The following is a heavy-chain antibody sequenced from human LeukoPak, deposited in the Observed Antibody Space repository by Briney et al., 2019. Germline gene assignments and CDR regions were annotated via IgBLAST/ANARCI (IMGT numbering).Heavy chain of an antibody. CDR1: GFTFSSYA. D-gene: IGHD6-19*01. CDR3: ARDSFNYGAVADYYFDY. CDR2: ISYDGSNK. V-gene: IGHV3-30*04. J-gene: IGHJ4*02. Sequence: GGSLRLSCAASGFTFSSYAMHWVRQAPGKGLEWVAVISYDGSNKYYADSVKGRFTISRDNAKNSLYLQMNSLRAEDTAVYYCARDSFNYGAVADYYFDYWGQGTLVTVSS.